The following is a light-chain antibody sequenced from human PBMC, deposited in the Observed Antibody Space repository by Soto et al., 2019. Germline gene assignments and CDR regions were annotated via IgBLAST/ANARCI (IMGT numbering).Light chain of an antibody. Sequence: DIQLTQSPSFPSASVGDRVTITCRASQDISSSLAWYQQKPGKAPKLLIYAASTLQGGVPSRFSGSGSGTEFTLTISSLQPEDFATYYCQQLNSYPSITFGQGTRLEIK. CDR2: AAS. V-gene: IGKV1-9*01. CDR1: QDISSS. CDR3: QQLNSYPSIT. J-gene: IGKJ5*01.